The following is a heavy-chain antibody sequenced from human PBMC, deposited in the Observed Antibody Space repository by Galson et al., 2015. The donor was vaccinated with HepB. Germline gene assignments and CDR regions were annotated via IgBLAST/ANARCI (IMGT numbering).Heavy chain of an antibody. Sequence: SVKVSCKASGGTFSSYAISWVRQAPGQGLEWMGRIIPILGIANYAQKFQGRVTITADKSTSTAYMELSSLRSEDTAVYYCARDGLRGGYYYSPEYFQHWGQGTLVTVSS. CDR1: GGTFSSYA. V-gene: IGHV1-69*04. CDR2: IIPILGIA. CDR3: ARDGLRGGYYYSPEYFQH. D-gene: IGHD3-22*01. J-gene: IGHJ1*01.